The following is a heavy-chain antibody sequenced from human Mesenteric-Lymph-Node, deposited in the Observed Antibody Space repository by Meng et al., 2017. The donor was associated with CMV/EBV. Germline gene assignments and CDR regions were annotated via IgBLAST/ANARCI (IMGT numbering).Heavy chain of an antibody. V-gene: IGHV3-74*01. CDR3: ARDGGGGDYGE. J-gene: IGHJ4*02. CDR1: GFTFSSYW. CDR2: INSDGSGT. D-gene: IGHD4-17*01. Sequence: GESLKISCAASGFTFSSYWMHWVRQAPGKGLVWVSRINSDGSGTSYADSVKGRFTISRDNAKNTLYLLMNGLRAEDTAVYYCARDGGGGDYGEWGQGTLVTVSS.